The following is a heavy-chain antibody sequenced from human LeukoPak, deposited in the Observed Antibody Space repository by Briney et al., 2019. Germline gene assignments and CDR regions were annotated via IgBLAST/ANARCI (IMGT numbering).Heavy chain of an antibody. Sequence: GESLKISCKGSGYSFTSYWISWVRQMPGKGLEWMGRIDPSDSYTNYSPSFQGHVTISADKSISTAYLQWSSLKASDTAIYYCARQVGATRTAFDSWGQGTLVTVSS. J-gene: IGHJ4*02. CDR2: IDPSDSYT. D-gene: IGHD1-26*01. CDR1: GYSFTSYW. CDR3: ARQVGATRTAFDS. V-gene: IGHV5-10-1*01.